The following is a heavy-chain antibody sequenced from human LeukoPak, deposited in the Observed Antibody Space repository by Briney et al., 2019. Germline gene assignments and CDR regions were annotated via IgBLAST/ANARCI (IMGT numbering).Heavy chain of an antibody. CDR2: INHSGST. CDR1: GGSFSGYY. CDR3: ALVMTAMAPLDY. V-gene: IGHV4-34*01. J-gene: IGHJ4*02. D-gene: IGHD2-21*02. Sequence: PSETLSLTCAVYGGSFSGYYWSWIRQPPGKGLEWIGEINHSGSTNYNPSLKSRVTISVDTSKNQFSLKLSSVTAADTAVYYCALVMTAMAPLDYWGQGTLAIVSS.